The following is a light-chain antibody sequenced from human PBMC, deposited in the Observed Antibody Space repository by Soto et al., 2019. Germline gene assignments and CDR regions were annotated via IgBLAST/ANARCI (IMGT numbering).Light chain of an antibody. CDR2: GAS. CDR3: QQCDTSRTWT. J-gene: IGKJ1*01. V-gene: IGKV3-20*01. Sequence: EIVLTQSPGTLSLSPGERATLSRRASQSVSSNSLAWYQQKPGQAPRLLIYGASSRASGIPDRFSGSGSGTDFTLTISRLEPEDFAVYYCQQCDTSRTWTFGQGTKVDIK. CDR1: QSVSSNS.